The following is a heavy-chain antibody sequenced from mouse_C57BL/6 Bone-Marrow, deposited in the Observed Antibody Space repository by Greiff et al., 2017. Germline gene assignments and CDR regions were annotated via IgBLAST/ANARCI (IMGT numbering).Heavy chain of an antibody. D-gene: IGHD2-2*01. V-gene: IGHV14-4*01. CDR3: TTWGTTMVRDYFDY. Sequence: VQLQQSGAELVRPGASVKLSCTASGFNIKDDYMHWVKQRPEQGLEWIGWIDPENGDTEYASKFQGKATITADTSSNTAYLQLSSLTSEDTAVYYCTTWGTTMVRDYFDYWGQGTTLTVSS. CDR1: GFNIKDDY. CDR2: IDPENGDT. J-gene: IGHJ2*01.